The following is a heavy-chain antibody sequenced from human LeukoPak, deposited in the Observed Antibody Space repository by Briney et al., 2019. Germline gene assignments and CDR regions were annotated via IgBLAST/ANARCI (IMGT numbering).Heavy chain of an antibody. Sequence: EASVKVSCKASGYTFTSYDINWVRRATGQGLEWMGWMNPDSGNKGYAQKFQGRVTMTRNTSISTAYMELSSLRSEDTAVYYCARGMKQWLVLGEDYWGQGTLVTVSS. D-gene: IGHD6-19*01. V-gene: IGHV1-8*01. CDR2: MNPDSGNK. J-gene: IGHJ4*02. CDR3: ARGMKQWLVLGEDY. CDR1: GYTFTSYD.